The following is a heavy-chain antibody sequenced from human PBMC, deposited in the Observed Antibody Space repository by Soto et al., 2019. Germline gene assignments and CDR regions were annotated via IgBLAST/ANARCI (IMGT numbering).Heavy chain of an antibody. Sequence: PGGSLRLSCAASGFICSSYDMSWVRQAPGKGLEWVSTILVDGRTFYVDYVKCRFTISRDTSQNTVYLQMNSLTAGDTALYYCAKATATGGGAFDIGGQGTMVTVSS. CDR1: GFICSSYD. D-gene: IGHD2-8*02. J-gene: IGHJ3*02. CDR3: AKATATGGGAFDI. V-gene: IGHV3-23*01. CDR2: ILVDGRT.